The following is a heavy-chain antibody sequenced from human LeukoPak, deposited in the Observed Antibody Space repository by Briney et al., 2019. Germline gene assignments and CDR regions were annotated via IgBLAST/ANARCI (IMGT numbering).Heavy chain of an antibody. D-gene: IGHD2-21*02. Sequence: GSSVKVSCKASGGTFSSYAISWVRQAPGQGLEWMGGIIPIFGTANYAQKFQGRVTITTDESTSTAYVELSSLRSEDTAVYYCASLCGGDCAGAFDIWGQGTMVTVSP. CDR1: GGTFSSYA. CDR3: ASLCGGDCAGAFDI. CDR2: IIPIFGTA. V-gene: IGHV1-69*05. J-gene: IGHJ3*02.